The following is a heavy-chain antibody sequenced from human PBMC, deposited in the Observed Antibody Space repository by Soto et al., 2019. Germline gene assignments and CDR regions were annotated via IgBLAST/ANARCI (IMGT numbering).Heavy chain of an antibody. J-gene: IGHJ4*02. D-gene: IGHD1-26*01. CDR2: ITGNGDST. CDR3: AKGSRSYRPYYFDY. Sequence: PGGSLRLSCIASGFTFGTYAMSWVRQAPGKGLDWVSAITGNGDSTYYADSVKGRFTISRDNSKATLYLQMNSLRADDTAVYYCAKGSRSYRPYYFDYWGQGSLVTVSS. CDR1: GFTFGTYA. V-gene: IGHV3-23*01.